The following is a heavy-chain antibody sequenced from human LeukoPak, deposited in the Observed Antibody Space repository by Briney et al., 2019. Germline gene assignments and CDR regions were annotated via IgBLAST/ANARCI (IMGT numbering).Heavy chain of an antibody. Sequence: SETLSLTCAVYGGSFSGYYWIWIRQPPGKGLEWIGEINHSGSTNYNPSLKSRVTISVDTSKNQFSLKLSSVTAADTAVYYCARVTKGYGVDYWGQGTLVTVSS. CDR1: GGSFSGYY. D-gene: IGHD5-12*01. J-gene: IGHJ4*02. V-gene: IGHV4-34*01. CDR2: INHSGST. CDR3: ARVTKGYGVDY.